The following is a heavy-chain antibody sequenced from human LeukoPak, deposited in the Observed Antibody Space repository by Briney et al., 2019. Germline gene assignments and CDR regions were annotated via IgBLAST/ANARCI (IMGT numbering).Heavy chain of an antibody. J-gene: IGHJ6*02. Sequence: GASVKVSCKASGYTFTSYAMHWVRQAPGQRLEWMGWINAGNGNTKYSQKFQGRVTITRDTSASTAYMELSSLRSEDTAVYYCARARLTLYYYYYGMDVWGQGTTVTVSS. V-gene: IGHV1-3*01. CDR3: ARARLTLYYYYYGMDV. CDR2: INAGNGNT. CDR1: GYTFTSYA.